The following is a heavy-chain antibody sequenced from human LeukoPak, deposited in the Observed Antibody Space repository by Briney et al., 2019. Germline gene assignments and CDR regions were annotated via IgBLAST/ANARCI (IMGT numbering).Heavy chain of an antibody. CDR1: GYSFTIYW. Sequence: GESLKISCKGSGYSFTIYWIGWVRQMPGKGLEWMGIIYPGDSDTRYSSSFQGQVTISADKSISTAYLQWSSLKASDTAMYYCARPYCSGGSCWNAFDIWGQGTMVTVSS. CDR2: IYPGDSDT. CDR3: ARPYCSGGSCWNAFDI. V-gene: IGHV5-51*01. J-gene: IGHJ3*02. D-gene: IGHD2-15*01.